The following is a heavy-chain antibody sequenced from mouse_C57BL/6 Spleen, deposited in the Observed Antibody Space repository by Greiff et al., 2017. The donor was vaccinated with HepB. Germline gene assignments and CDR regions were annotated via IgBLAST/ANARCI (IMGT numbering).Heavy chain of an antibody. CDR1: GFSFNTYA. CDR2: IRSKSNNYAT. Sequence: EVKLMESGGGLVQPKGSLKLSCAASGFSFNTYAMNWVRQAPGKGLEWVARIRSKSNNYATYYADSVKDRFTISRDDSESMLYLQMNNLKTEDTAMYYCVRHEGLLWYFDVWGTGTTVTVSS. CDR3: VRHEGLLWYFDV. V-gene: IGHV10-1*01. J-gene: IGHJ1*03. D-gene: IGHD1-1*01.